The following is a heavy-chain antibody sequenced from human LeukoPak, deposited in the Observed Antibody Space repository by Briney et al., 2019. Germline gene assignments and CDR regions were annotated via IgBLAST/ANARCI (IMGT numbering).Heavy chain of an antibody. D-gene: IGHD1-26*01. CDR2: ISAYNGNT. CDR3: ARDPLFGIVGAGRGGWFDP. V-gene: IGHV1-18*01. J-gene: IGHJ5*02. CDR1: GYTFTSYG. Sequence: ASVKVSCKASGYTFTSYGISWVRQAPGQGLEWMGWISAYNGNTNYAQKLQGRVTMTTDTSTSTAYMELRSLRSDDTAAYYCARDPLFGIVGAGRGGWFDPWGQGTLVTVSS.